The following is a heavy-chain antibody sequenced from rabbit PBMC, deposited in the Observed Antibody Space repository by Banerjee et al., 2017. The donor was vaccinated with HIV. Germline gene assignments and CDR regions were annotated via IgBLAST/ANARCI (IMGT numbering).Heavy chain of an antibody. V-gene: IGHV1S45*01. CDR3: ARDVRYVVCGYAGCIHYYGMDL. D-gene: IGHD4-2*01. Sequence: EESGGDLVKPEGSLTLTCTASGFSFSSSYWICWVRQAPGKGLEWIACIYTGSSGSTYYASWAKGRFTISKTSSTTVTLQMTSLTAADTATYFCARDVRYVVCGYAGCIHYYGMDLWGQGTLVTVS. J-gene: IGHJ6*01. CDR2: IYTGSSGST. CDR1: GFSFSSSYW.